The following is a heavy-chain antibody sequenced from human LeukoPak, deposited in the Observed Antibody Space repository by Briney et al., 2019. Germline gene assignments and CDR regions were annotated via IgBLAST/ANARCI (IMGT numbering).Heavy chain of an antibody. D-gene: IGHD1-1*01. CDR2: INPNGGDT. V-gene: IGHV1-2*02. Sequence: ASVKVSCKASGYTFTAYFIDWVRQAPGQGLEWMGRINPNGGDTNSAQKFQGRVSMTRDTSIRTAYMELSRLTSDDTAVYYCARGNWYGFGSWGQGTLVAVSS. CDR3: ARGNWYGFGS. CDR1: GYTFTAYF. J-gene: IGHJ4*02.